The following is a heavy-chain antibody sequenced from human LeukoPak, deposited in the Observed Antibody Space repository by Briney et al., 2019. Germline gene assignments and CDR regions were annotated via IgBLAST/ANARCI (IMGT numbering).Heavy chain of an antibody. CDR3: AREEGGAAGKGFDY. CDR1: GGSISSGDYY. Sequence: SETLSLTFIVSGGSISSGDYYWSWIRQPPGKGLEWIGYINHSGSTYYKPSLKSRVTISVDRSKNHFSLNLSYVTAADTAVYYCAREEGGAAGKGFDYWGQGTPVTVSS. V-gene: IGHV4-30-2*01. CDR2: INHSGST. D-gene: IGHD6-13*01. J-gene: IGHJ4*02.